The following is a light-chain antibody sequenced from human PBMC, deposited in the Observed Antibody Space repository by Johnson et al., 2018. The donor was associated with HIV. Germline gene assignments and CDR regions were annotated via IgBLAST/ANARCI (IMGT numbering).Light chain of an antibody. CDR2: ENN. V-gene: IGLV1-51*02. CDR3: GTWDSSLSAGV. CDR1: SSNIGNNY. Sequence: QSVLTQPPSVSAAPGQKVTISCSGSSSNIGNNYVSWYQQLRGTAPKLLIYENNKRPSGIPDRFSGSKSGTSATLGITGLQTGDEAEYYCGTWDSSLSAGVFGTGTKVTV. J-gene: IGLJ1*01.